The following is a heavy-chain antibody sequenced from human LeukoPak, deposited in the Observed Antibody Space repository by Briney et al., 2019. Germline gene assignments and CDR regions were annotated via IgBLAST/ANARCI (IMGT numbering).Heavy chain of an antibody. Sequence: PSETLSLTCTVSGGSISSSSYYWSWIRQPPGKGLEWIGYIYHSGSTYYNPSLKSRVTISVDRSKNQFSLKLSSVTAADTAVYYCAREDKSTQGRLKFDYWGQGTLVTVSS. D-gene: IGHD2-15*01. J-gene: IGHJ4*02. CDR2: IYHSGST. CDR3: AREDKSTQGRLKFDY. V-gene: IGHV4-30-2*01. CDR1: GGSISSSSYY.